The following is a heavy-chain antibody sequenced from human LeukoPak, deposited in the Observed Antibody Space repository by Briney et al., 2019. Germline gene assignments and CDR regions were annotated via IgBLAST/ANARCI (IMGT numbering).Heavy chain of an antibody. CDR1: GASIGSSHYY. D-gene: IGHD4-17*01. CDR3: ARETTARGYFDY. CDR2: TYYSRST. V-gene: IGHV4-39*02. Sequence: SETLSLTCTVSGASIGSSHYYWGWIRQPPGQGLEWIGITYYSRSTNYNPSLKSRVTISIDTSKNHFSLRLSSVTAADTAVYYCARETTARGYFDYWGQGTLVTVSS. J-gene: IGHJ4*02.